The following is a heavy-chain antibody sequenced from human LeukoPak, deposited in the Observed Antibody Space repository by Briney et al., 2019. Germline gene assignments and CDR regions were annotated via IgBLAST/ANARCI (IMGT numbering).Heavy chain of an antibody. CDR3: ARGTYGSGSSHYGMDV. CDR2: IRYDGSNK. D-gene: IGHD3-10*01. CDR1: GFTFSSYG. J-gene: IGHJ6*02. V-gene: IGHV3-30*02. Sequence: GGSLRLSCAASGFTFSSYGMHWVRQAPGKGLEWVAFIRYDGSNKYYADSVKGRFTISRDNSKNTLYLQMNSLRAEDTAVYYCARGTYGSGSSHYGMDVWGQGTTVTVSS.